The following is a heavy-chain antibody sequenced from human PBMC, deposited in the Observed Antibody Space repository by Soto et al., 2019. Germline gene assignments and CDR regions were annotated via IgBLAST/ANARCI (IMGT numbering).Heavy chain of an antibody. CDR2: VVHTGTT. Sequence: QVQLQESGPGLVKPSGTLSLTCSVSGDSVSSPYYWCWVRQPPGKGLEWIGEVVHTGTTSYNASLSSRVTDSMGQSHHQFSLDLTFRTPQDKAVYYRAGNAGCYAVQSWCPGTLVNVSS. D-gene: IGHD3-22*01. CDR1: GDSVSSPYY. J-gene: IGHJ5*02. V-gene: IGHV4-4*02. CDR3: AGNAGCYAVQS.